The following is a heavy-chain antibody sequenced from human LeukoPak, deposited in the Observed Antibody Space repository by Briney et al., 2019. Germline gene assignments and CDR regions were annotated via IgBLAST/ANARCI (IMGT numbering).Heavy chain of an antibody. V-gene: IGHV4-59*01. Sequence: SETLSLTCTVSGGSISGYYWSWVRQPPGKGLEWIGYIYYSGSTNYNPSLKGRVTISVDTSKDQFSLKLSSVTAADTAVYYCARVIAAAGTEWFDPWGQGTLVTVSS. J-gene: IGHJ5*02. CDR2: IYYSGST. CDR3: ARVIAAAGTEWFDP. CDR1: GGSISGYY. D-gene: IGHD6-13*01.